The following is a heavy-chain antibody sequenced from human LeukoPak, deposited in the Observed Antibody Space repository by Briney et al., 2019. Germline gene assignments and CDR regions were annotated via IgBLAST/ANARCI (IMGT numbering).Heavy chain of an antibody. V-gene: IGHV3-48*03. CDR2: FRSIGSTI. Sequence: GGSLRLSCAASGFTFSSYEMNWVRQAPGKGLEWVSYFRSIGSTIYYADSVKGRFTISRDNAKNSLSMQMNSLRAEDTAVYYCAREGISLVAATHSYYGMDVWGQGTPVTVSS. D-gene: IGHD2-15*01. CDR1: GFTFSSYE. J-gene: IGHJ6*02. CDR3: AREGISLVAATHSYYGMDV.